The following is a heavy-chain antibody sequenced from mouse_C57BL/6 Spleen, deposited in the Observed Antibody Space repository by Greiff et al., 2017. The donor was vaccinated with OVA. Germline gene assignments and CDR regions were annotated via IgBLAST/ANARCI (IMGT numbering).Heavy chain of an antibody. V-gene: IGHV1-19*01. CDR1: GYTFTDYY. CDR2: INPYNGGT. CDR3: ARFWDSFDY. J-gene: IGHJ2*01. D-gene: IGHD3-3*01. Sequence: VQLQQSGPVLVKPGASVKMSCKASGYTFTDYYMNWVKQSHGKSLEWIGVINPYNGGTSYNQKFKGKATLTVDKSSSTAYMELNSLTSEDSAVYYCARFWDSFDYWGQGTTLTVSS.